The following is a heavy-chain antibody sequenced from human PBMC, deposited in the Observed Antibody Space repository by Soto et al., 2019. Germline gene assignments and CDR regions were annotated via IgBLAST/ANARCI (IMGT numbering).Heavy chain of an antibody. Sequence: QVQLVQSGAEVKKPGSSVKVSCKASGGTFSSYTISWVRQAPGQGLEWMGRIIPILGIANYAQKFQGRVMITAYKSTSTADMELRSLRSEYTAVSYCAREEHYYGSGAFFDYWGQGTLVTVSS. CDR3: AREEHYYGSGAFFDY. CDR2: IIPILGIA. CDR1: GGTFSSYT. V-gene: IGHV1-69*08. J-gene: IGHJ4*02. D-gene: IGHD3-10*01.